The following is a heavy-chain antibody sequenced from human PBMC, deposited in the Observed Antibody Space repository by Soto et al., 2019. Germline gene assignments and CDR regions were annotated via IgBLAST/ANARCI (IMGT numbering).Heavy chain of an antibody. J-gene: IGHJ4*02. CDR1: GGSVTSGSYY. V-gene: IGHV4-61*01. D-gene: IGHD2-8*01. Sequence: SETLSLTCTVSGGSVTSGSYYWSWIRQPPGKGLEWIGYIYYTGITNYNPSLKSRVSISVDTSKNQFSLKLSSVTAADTAVYYCARENGYCTNGICPAPFDYWGQGTLVTVSS. CDR3: ARENGYCTNGICPAPFDY. CDR2: IYYTGIT.